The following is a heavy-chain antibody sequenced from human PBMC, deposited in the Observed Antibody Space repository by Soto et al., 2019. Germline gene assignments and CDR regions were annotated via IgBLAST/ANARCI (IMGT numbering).Heavy chain of an antibody. D-gene: IGHD2-21*01. CDR2: VKSKTDGGTT. J-gene: IGHJ4*02. Sequence: EVQLVESGGGFVKPEGSLRLSCAASGFNFPYAWMSWVRQSPGKGLEWVGRVKSKTDGGTTDYAAPVKGRFTISRDDSKKTLFLQMNSLKTEDTAVYYCTTPSSYCGGACYSGRMGYWGQGTLVTVSS. CDR1: GFNFPYAW. V-gene: IGHV3-15*01. CDR3: TTPSSYCGGACYSGRMGY.